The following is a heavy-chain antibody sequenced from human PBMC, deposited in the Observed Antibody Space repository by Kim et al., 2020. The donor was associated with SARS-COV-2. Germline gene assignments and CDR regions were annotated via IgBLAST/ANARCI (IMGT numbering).Heavy chain of an antibody. V-gene: IGHV5-10-1*01. Sequence: GESLKISCKGSGYSFTSYWISWVRQMPGKGLEWMGRIDPSDSYTNYSPSFQGHVTISADKSISTAYLQWSSLKASDTAMYYCARFPSYDILTGYYPNPYYFDYWGQGTLVTVSS. CDR1: GYSFTSYW. J-gene: IGHJ4*02. CDR2: IDPSDSYT. D-gene: IGHD3-9*01. CDR3: ARFPSYDILTGYYPNPYYFDY.